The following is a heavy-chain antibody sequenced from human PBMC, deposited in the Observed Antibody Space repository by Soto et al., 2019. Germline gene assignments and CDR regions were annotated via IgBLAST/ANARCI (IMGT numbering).Heavy chain of an antibody. V-gene: IGHV3-11*01. D-gene: IGHD6-6*01. CDR1: GFTFSDYY. J-gene: IGHJ4*02. CDR2: ISSSGSTI. Sequence: GGSLRLSCAASGFTFSDYYMSWIRQAPGKGLEWVSYISSSGSTIYYADSVKGRFTISRDNAKNSLYLQMNSLRAEDTAVYYCARGGEYSSSSGELEPFDYWGQGTLVTVSS. CDR3: ARGGEYSSSSGELEPFDY.